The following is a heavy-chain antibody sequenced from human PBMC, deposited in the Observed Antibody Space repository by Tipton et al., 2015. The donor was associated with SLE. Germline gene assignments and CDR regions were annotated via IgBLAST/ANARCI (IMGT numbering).Heavy chain of an antibody. Sequence: SLRLSCAASGFTFSSYAMHWVRQAPGKGLEWVAVISYDGSNKYYVDSVKGRFTISRDNAKNSLYLQMNSLRAEDTALYYCAKANLSYYDFWSGLDYWGQGTLVTVSS. CDR1: GFTFSSYA. CDR3: AKANLSYYDFWSGLDY. V-gene: IGHV3-30*04. D-gene: IGHD3-3*01. CDR2: ISYDGSNK. J-gene: IGHJ4*02.